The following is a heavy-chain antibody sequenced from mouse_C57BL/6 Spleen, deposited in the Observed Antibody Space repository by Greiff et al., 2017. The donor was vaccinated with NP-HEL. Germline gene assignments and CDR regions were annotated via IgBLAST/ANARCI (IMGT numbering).Heavy chain of an antibody. Sequence: VMLVESGPGLVQPSQSLSITCTVSGFSLTSYGVHWVRQSPGKGLEWLGVIWSGGSTDYNAAFISRLSISKDNSKSQVFFKMNSLQADDTAIYYCATHSNYFYFDYWGQGTTLTVSS. J-gene: IGHJ2*01. V-gene: IGHV2-2*01. CDR2: IWSGGST. CDR3: ATHSNYFYFDY. D-gene: IGHD2-5*01. CDR1: GFSLTSYG.